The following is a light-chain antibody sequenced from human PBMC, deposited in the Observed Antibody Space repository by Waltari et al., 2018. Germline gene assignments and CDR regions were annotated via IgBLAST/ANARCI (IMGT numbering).Light chain of an antibody. V-gene: IGKV1-12*01. J-gene: IGKJ1*01. CDR1: QALAGR. CDR2: YIS. Sequence: DIQLTQSPSSVSASVGDTVTITCRASQALAGRFAWYQHQPGKAPLLLLHYISTLQSGAPSRFRGGGSGTDFTLTISGLQPEDSATYYCQQANNFPWTFGQGTQVVIK. CDR3: QQANNFPWT.